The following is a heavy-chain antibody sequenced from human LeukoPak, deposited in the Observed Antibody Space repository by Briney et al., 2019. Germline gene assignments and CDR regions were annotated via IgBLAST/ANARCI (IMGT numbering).Heavy chain of an antibody. CDR1: GYTLTELS. V-gene: IGHV1-24*01. Sequence: GASVKVSCKVSGYTLTELSMHWVRQAPGKGLEWMGGFDPEDGETIYAQKFQGRVTITADESTSTAYMELSSLRSEDTAVYYCARGEDYYGSGSLDYWGQGTLVTVSS. CDR2: FDPEDGET. J-gene: IGHJ4*02. D-gene: IGHD3-10*01. CDR3: ARGEDYYGSGSLDY.